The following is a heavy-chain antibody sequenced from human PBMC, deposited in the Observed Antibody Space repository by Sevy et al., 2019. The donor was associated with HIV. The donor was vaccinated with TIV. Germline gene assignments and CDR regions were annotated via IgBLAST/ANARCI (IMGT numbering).Heavy chain of an antibody. D-gene: IGHD2-8*01. CDR3: AREGCTKPHDY. V-gene: IGHV3-23*01. J-gene: IGHJ4*02. CDR2: LSFGCGGI. Sequence: GGSLRLSCAASGFTFSKYSMSWVRQPPGKGLEWVSTLSFGCGGINHAASVKGRFTISRDNSKNSLYLQMNNLRAEDTAVYYCAREGCTKPHDYWGQGTLVTVSS. CDR1: GFTFSKYS.